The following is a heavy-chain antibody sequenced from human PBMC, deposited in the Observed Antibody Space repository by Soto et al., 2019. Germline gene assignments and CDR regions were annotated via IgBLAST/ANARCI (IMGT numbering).Heavy chain of an antibody. CDR3: ARDRIQLRLGKYSFHGMDV. Sequence: QVQLVQSGAEMRKPGSSLRVSCKASGGTFSDYAFSWVRQAPGQGLEWMGGVVPRLGSPNDAEKVGGRAAITADTSSSTGYMALSSLRFDGTAVYCCARDRIQLRLGKYSFHGMDVWGHGTTIIVSS. D-gene: IGHD3-16*01. V-gene: IGHV1-69*06. J-gene: IGHJ6*02. CDR1: GGTFSDYA. CDR2: VVPRLGSP.